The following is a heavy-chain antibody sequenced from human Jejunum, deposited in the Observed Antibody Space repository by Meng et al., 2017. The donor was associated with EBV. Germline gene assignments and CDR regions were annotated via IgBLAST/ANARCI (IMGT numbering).Heavy chain of an antibody. CDR1: GFTFSNNA. CDR2: ISDIGSTT. J-gene: IGHJ4*02. CDR3: ARKRSSSEYYFDY. D-gene: IGHD6-13*01. V-gene: IGHV3-23*04. Sequence: EVQLVESXGGLVQPGGSLRLSGEASGFTFSNNAMRWVRQAPGKGLEWVSSISDIGSTTYYADSVKGRFTVSRDNSRNTLSLQMNSLRVEDTAMYYCARKRSSSEYYFDYWGQGALVNVSS.